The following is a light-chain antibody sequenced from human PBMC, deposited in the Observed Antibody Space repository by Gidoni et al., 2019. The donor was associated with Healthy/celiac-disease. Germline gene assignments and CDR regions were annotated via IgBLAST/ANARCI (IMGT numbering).Light chain of an antibody. CDR3: CSYAGSSTPVV. J-gene: IGLJ2*01. Sequence: QSARTQRASVSGSPGQSITISCTGTSSDVGSYNLVSWYQQHPGKAPKLMIYEVSKRPSGVSNRFSGSKSGNTASLTISGLQAADEADYYCCSYAGSSTPVVFGGGTKLTVL. V-gene: IGLV2-23*02. CDR1: SSDVGSYNL. CDR2: EVS.